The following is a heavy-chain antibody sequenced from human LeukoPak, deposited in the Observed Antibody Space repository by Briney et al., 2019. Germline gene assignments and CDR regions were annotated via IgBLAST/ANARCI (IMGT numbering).Heavy chain of an antibody. J-gene: IGHJ6*02. CDR2: IIPILGIA. Sequence: SVKVSCKASGGTFSSYAISWVRQAPGQGLEWMGRIIPILGIANYAQKFQGRVTITADKSTSTAYMELSGLRSEDTAVYYCARESESHYYYYYGMDVWGQGTTVTVSS. CDR1: GGTFSSYA. CDR3: ARESESHYYYYYGMDV. V-gene: IGHV1-69*04.